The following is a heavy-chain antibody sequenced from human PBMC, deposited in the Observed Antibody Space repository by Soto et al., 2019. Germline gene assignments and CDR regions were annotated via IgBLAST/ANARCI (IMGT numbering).Heavy chain of an antibody. CDR1: GFAFGSYW. CDR3: LRDQRHWNEFADQ. V-gene: IGHV3-74*01. CDR2: ISQDGTIA. Sequence: GGSLRLSCAASGFAFGSYWMHWVRQAPGKGLVWVSRISQDGTIATQADSVKGRFTISRDNAKNTLYLQMNSLRADNTAVYYCLRDQRHWNEFADQWGQGTLVTVSS. J-gene: IGHJ4*02. D-gene: IGHD1-1*01.